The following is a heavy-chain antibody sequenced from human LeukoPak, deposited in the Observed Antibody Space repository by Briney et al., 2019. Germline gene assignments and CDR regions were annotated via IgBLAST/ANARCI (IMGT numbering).Heavy chain of an antibody. D-gene: IGHD2-15*01. Sequence: PGGSLRLSCAASGLTFSSYAMSWVRQAPGKGLEWVSAISGSGGSTYYADSVKGRFTISRDNSKNTLYLQMNSLRAEDTAVYYCAKADCSGGSCRKNFQHWGQGTLVTVSS. J-gene: IGHJ1*01. CDR3: AKADCSGGSCRKNFQH. CDR1: GLTFSSYA. CDR2: ISGSGGST. V-gene: IGHV3-23*01.